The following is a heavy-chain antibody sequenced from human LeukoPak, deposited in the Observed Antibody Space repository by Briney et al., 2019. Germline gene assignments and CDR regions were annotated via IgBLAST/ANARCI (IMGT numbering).Heavy chain of an antibody. J-gene: IGHJ6*03. Sequence: PGGSLRLSCAASGFTFSSYSMNWVRQAPGKGLEWVSYISSSSSTIYYADSVKGRFTISRDNAKNSLYLQMNSLRAEDTAVYYCASEPAAIKIYYYYYYMDVWGKGTTVTVSS. CDR2: ISSSSSTI. V-gene: IGHV3-48*04. D-gene: IGHD2-2*02. CDR3: ASEPAAIKIYYYYYYMDV. CDR1: GFTFSSYS.